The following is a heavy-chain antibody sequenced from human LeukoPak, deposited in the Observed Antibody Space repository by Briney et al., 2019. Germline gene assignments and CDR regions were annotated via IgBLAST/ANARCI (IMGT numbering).Heavy chain of an antibody. CDR2: IKSETDGGTT. CDR1: GFTFSDAW. Sequence: PGGSLRLSCAASGFTFSDAWMSWVRQAPGKGLEWVGRIKSETDGGTTKGRFTISRDDSKNTLYLQMNSLQTEDTAVYYCTTGRQDWGQGTLVTVSS. J-gene: IGHJ4*02. CDR3: TTGRQD. V-gene: IGHV3-15*01.